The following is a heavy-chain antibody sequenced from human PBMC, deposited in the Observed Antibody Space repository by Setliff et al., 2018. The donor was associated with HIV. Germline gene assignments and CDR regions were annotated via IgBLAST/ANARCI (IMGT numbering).Heavy chain of an antibody. V-gene: IGHV1-18*01. D-gene: IGHD4-17*01. CDR2: ISAYNGNT. CDR3: ARDWRSGDYAVSPLYSYYGMDV. CDR1: GYTFTSYG. Sequence: ASVKVSCKASGYTFTSYGISWVRQAPGQGLEWMGWISAYNGNTNSAQKLQGRVTMTTDTSTSTAYMELRSLRSDDTAVYYCARDWRSGDYAVSPLYSYYGMDVWGQGTTVTVSS. J-gene: IGHJ6*02.